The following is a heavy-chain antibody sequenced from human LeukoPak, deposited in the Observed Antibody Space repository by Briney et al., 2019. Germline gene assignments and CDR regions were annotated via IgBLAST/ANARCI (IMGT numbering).Heavy chain of an antibody. CDR1: GFTFSSYA. J-gene: IGHJ4*02. D-gene: IGHD6-13*01. Sequence: GGSLRLSCAASGFTFSSYAMSWVRQAPGKGLEWVSAIRDSGGSTYYADSAKGRFTISRDNSKNTLYLQMNSLRVEDTAVYYCAKEGGLRSSWSFDFWGQGILVIVSS. CDR3: AKEGGLRSSWSFDF. V-gene: IGHV3-23*01. CDR2: IRDSGGST.